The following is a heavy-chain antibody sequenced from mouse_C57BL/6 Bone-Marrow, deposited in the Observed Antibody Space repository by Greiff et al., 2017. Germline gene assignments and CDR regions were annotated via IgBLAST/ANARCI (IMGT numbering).Heavy chain of an antibody. CDR3: SSFDGNYFDF. CDR1: GFNIKDDY. D-gene: IGHD2-3*01. V-gene: IGHV14-4*01. CDR2: IDPEIGDP. Sequence: EVQLQQSGAELVRPGASVKLSCTASGFNIKDDYIHWVKQRPEQGLEWIGWIDPEIGDPEYASKFQGKDTITSDTSSNTAYLQLSSLTSEDTAVYYCSSFDGNYFDFWGQGTPLTVAS. J-gene: IGHJ2*01.